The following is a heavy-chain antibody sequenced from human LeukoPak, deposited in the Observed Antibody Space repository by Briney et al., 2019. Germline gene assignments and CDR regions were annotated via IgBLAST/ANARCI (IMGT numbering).Heavy chain of an antibody. D-gene: IGHD1-1*01. J-gene: IGHJ4*02. V-gene: IGHV3-74*01. CDR2: INTDGQTT. CDR3: ARPGTGFDC. Sequence: QAGGSLRLSCAASRFSFSDYTMSWVRQAPGKGLVWVSRINTDGQTTSYADSVKGRFSISRDNAKNTLYLQMNSLRAEDTAVYYCARPGTGFDCWGQGTLVTVSS. CDR1: RFSFSDYT.